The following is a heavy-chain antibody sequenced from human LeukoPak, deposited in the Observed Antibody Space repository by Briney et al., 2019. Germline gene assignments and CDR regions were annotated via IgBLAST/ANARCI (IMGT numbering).Heavy chain of an antibody. V-gene: IGHV3-23*01. CDR2: ISVSGGST. CDR1: GLTFSSYA. CDR3: AKGGSWFDP. Sequence: GGSLRLSCAPSGLTFSSYAMSWVRQAPRKGLEWVSAISVSGGSTYYAGSVKGRFTISRDNSKNTLYLQMNSLRAEDTAVYYCAKGGSWFDPWGQGTLVTVSS. D-gene: IGHD3-10*01. J-gene: IGHJ5*02.